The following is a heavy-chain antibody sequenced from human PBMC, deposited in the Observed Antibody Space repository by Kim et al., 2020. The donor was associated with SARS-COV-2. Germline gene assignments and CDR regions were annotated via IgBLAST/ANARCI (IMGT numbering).Heavy chain of an antibody. V-gene: IGHV1-24*01. D-gene: IGHD3-22*01. J-gene: IGHJ4*02. CDR3: ATNYVLYDSSGYYLGY. CDR2: FDPEDGET. Sequence: ASVKVSCKVSGYTLTELSMHWVRQAPGKGLEWMGGFDPEDGETIYAKKFQGRVTMTEDTSTDTAYMELSSLRSEDTAVYYCATNYVLYDSSGYYLGYWGQGTLVTVSS. CDR1: GYTLTELS.